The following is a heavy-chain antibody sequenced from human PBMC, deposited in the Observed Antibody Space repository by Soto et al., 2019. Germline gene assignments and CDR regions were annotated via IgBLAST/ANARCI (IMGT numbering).Heavy chain of an antibody. CDR3: ARGGPELATIGSFDY. CDR2: IIPSDGST. D-gene: IGHD5-12*01. V-gene: IGHV1-46*01. Sequence: SVKVSCKASGYTFLNYYMHGVLRARSQGPEWIGRIIPSDGSTHYAQRFQDRVIMTRDTSTSTVYMELNSLRSEDSAVYYCARGGPELATIGSFDYWGQGTLVTVSS. CDR1: GYTFLNYY. J-gene: IGHJ4*02.